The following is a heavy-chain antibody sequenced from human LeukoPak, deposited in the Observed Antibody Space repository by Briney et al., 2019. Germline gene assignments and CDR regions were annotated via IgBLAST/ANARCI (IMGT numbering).Heavy chain of an antibody. CDR3: ARVIRGAAAGTNFDY. V-gene: IGHV4-34*01. CDR2: INHSGST. D-gene: IGHD6-13*01. J-gene: IGHJ4*02. CDR1: GGSFSGYY. Sequence: PSETLSLTCAVYGGSFSGYYWSWIRQPPGKGLEWIGEINHSGSTNYNPSLKSRVTISVDTSKNQFSLKLSSVTAADTAVYYCARVIRGAAAGTNFDYWGQGTLVTVSS.